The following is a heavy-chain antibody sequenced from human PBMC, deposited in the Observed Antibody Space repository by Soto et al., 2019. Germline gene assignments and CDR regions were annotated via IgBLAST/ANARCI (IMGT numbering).Heavy chain of an antibody. J-gene: IGHJ5*02. CDR2: IYDSGNT. CDR1: GGSVTSGGFA. D-gene: IGHD3-3*01. CDR3: ARELRASFDP. Sequence: KPSETLSLTCAVSGGSVTSGGFAWSWIRQTPRKGLEWIGYIYDSGNTNYNGSLKSRVTISIDRSKNHVSLRMTSVTAADTAIYYCARELRASFDPWGQGILVTVSS. V-gene: IGHV4-30-2*01.